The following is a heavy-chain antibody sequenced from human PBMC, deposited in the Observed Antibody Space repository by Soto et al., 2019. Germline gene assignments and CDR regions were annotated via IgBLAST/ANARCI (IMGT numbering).Heavy chain of an antibody. CDR3: ARGPRSDI. V-gene: IGHV4-59*01. CDR2: IYYSGST. Sequence: HVQLPESGQGLVKPSETLSLTCTVSGGSISSYYWSWIRQPPGKGLEWIGYIYYSGSTNYNPSLKSRVTISVDTSKNQSTLKLTSVTAADTAEDYCARGPRSDICGQGTMVTFSS. J-gene: IGHJ3*02. CDR1: GGSISSYY.